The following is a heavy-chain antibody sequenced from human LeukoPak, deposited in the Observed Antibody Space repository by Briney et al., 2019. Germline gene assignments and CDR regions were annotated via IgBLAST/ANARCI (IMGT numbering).Heavy chain of an antibody. D-gene: IGHD1-14*01. CDR3: AKDHPSGYYFDY. V-gene: IGHV3-23*01. Sequence: GGSLRLSCAASGSTFSTYAMSWVRQAPGKGLEWVSAISGSGGNTFNADSVKGRFTISRDNSKNTLFLQMNSLRAEDTAIYYCAKDHPSGYYFDYWGQGTLVTVSS. CDR1: GSTFSTYA. CDR2: ISGSGGNT. J-gene: IGHJ4*02.